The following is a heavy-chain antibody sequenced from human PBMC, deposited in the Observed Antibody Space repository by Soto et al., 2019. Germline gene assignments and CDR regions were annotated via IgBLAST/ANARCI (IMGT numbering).Heavy chain of an antibody. CDR1: GASITSYY. V-gene: IGHV4-59*01. CDR3: ARLNYDFWSSYITYYFDY. CDR2: IYYSGST. D-gene: IGHD3-3*01. J-gene: IGHJ4*02. Sequence: PSETLSLTCSVSGASITSYYWTWIRQPPGKGLEWIGYIYYSGSTNYNPSLKSRVTISVDTSKNQFSLKLNSVTAADTAVYFCARLNYDFWSSYITYYFDYWGQGTLVTVSS.